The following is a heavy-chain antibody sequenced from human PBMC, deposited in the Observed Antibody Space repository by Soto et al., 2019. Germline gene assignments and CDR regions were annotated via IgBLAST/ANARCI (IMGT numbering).Heavy chain of an antibody. Sequence: PGGSLRLSFAASGFTFSSYAMSWVRQAPGKGLEWVSAISGSGGSTYYADSVKGRFTISRDNSKNTLYLQMNSLRAEDTAVYYCAKALVATIGLYYYYYMDVWGKGT. J-gene: IGHJ6*03. CDR2: ISGSGGST. V-gene: IGHV3-23*01. D-gene: IGHD5-12*01. CDR1: GFTFSSYA. CDR3: AKALVATIGLYYYYYMDV.